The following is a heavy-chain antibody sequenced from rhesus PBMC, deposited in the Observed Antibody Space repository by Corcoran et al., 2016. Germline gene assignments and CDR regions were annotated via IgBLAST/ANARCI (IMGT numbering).Heavy chain of an antibody. J-gene: IGHJ3*01. V-gene: IGHV4-173*01. CDR2: ISGSGGPT. CDR1: GGSISSNY. D-gene: IGHD6-43*01. Sequence: QLQLQESGPGLGKPSETLSLTCAVPGGSISSNYWSWIRQPPGKGLEWVGRISGSGGPTDYNPSLKSRVTISTDTSKNQFFLRLSVVTAADTAVYYCARDRSSSYEAAFDFWGQGLRVIVSS. CDR3: ARDRSSSYEAAFDF.